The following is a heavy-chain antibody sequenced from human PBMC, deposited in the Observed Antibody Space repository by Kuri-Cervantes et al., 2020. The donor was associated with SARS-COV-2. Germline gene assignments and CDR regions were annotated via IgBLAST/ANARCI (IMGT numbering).Heavy chain of an antibody. CDR2: ISSSSSYT. Sequence: GGSLRLSCAASGFTFSDYYMSWIRQAPGKGLEWVSYISSSSSYTNYADSVKGRFTTSRDNSKNTLDLQMNNLRPEDTAVYYCARETPEHSGSWFDYWGQGSLVTVSS. J-gene: IGHJ4*02. CDR3: ARETPEHSGSWFDY. CDR1: GFTFSDYY. V-gene: IGHV3-11*06. D-gene: IGHD6-13*01.